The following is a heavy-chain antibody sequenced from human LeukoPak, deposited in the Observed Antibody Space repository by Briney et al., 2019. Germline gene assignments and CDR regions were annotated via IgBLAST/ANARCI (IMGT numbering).Heavy chain of an antibody. J-gene: IGHJ4*02. CDR1: GGSFSGYY. CDR3: ARGTTATPMVY. CDR2: INHSGST. D-gene: IGHD4-17*01. Sequence: SATLSLTCAVYGGSFSGYYWSWIRQSPGNGLEWIGEINHSGSTNYNPSLKSRVTISVDTSKNQFSLKLSSVTAADTAVYYCARGTTATPMVYWGQGTLVTVSS. V-gene: IGHV4-34*01.